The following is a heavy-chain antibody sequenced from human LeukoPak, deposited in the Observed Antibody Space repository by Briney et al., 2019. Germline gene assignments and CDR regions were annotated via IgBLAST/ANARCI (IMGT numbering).Heavy chain of an antibody. V-gene: IGHV3-23*01. CDR3: ARGIVVVPAARTLDY. Sequence: GGSLRLSCAASGFTFSSYAMSWVRQAPGNGLEWVSAISGSGGSTYYADSVKGRFTISRDNSKNTLYLQMNSLRAEDTAVYYCARGIVVVPAARTLDYWGQGTLVTVSS. CDR2: ISGSGGST. D-gene: IGHD2-2*01. J-gene: IGHJ4*02. CDR1: GFTFSSYA.